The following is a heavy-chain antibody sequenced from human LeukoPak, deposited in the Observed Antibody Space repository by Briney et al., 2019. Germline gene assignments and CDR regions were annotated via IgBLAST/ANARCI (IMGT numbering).Heavy chain of an antibody. Sequence: GRSLRLSCAASGFTFSSYGMHWVRQAPGKGLEWVAVISYDGSNEYYADSVKGRFTISRDNSKNTLYLQMNSLRAEDTAVYYCAKGTSCYMGGVCYYYGMDVWGQGTTVTVSS. CDR1: GFTFSSYG. CDR3: AKGTSCYMGGVCYYYGMDV. J-gene: IGHJ6*02. D-gene: IGHD2-2*02. CDR2: ISYDGSNE. V-gene: IGHV3-30*18.